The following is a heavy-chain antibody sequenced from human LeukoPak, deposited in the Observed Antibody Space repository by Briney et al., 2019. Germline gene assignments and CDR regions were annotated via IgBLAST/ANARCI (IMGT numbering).Heavy chain of an antibody. CDR2: INSDGSST. D-gene: IGHD1-26*01. CDR1: GLTFNSYW. CDR3: AREVGATKGFDY. Sequence: SGGSLRLSCAASGLTFNSYWMHRVRQAPGKGLVWVSRINSDGSSTSYADSVKGRFTISRDNAKNTLYLQMNSLRAEDTAVYYCAREVGATKGFDYWGQGTLVTVSS. V-gene: IGHV3-74*01. J-gene: IGHJ4*02.